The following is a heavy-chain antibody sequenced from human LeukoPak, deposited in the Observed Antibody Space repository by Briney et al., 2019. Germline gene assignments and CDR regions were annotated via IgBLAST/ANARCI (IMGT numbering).Heavy chain of an antibody. D-gene: IGHD5-12*01. J-gene: IGHJ4*02. Sequence: SAPLSLTCTVSGGSISSYYWSWIRPPPGKGLAWIGYIYYSGSTNYNPSRKSRVTISVDTSKNQFSLKLSSVTAADTAVYYCARDGDSGYPRHFDYWGQGSLVTVSS. V-gene: IGHV4-59*12. CDR1: GGSISSYY. CDR2: IYYSGST. CDR3: ARDGDSGYPRHFDY.